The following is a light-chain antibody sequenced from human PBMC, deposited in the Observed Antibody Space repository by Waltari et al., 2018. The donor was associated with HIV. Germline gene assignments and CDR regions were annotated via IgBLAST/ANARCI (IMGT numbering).Light chain of an antibody. CDR1: SSDIGAFDS. J-gene: IGLJ2*01. Sequence: QSALTQPPSASGSLGQSVTISCTGSSSDIGAFDSVSCVQQHPNNAPKLLLYEVSKRPFGVPERFSGSKSGETAFLSVSGLQPDDTAAYFCSSYGDNIRVLFGGGTNLTVL. V-gene: IGLV2-8*01. CDR2: EVS. CDR3: SSYGDNIRVL.